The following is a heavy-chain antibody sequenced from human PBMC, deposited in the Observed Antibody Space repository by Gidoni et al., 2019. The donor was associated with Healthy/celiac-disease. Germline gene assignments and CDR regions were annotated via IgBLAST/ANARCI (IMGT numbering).Heavy chain of an antibody. D-gene: IGHD3-10*01. Sequence: QVQLVEPGGGVVQPGRSLRLSWAASGFTFSSYAMHWVRPAPGKGLEWVAVISYDGSNKYYADSVKGRFTISRDNSKNTLYLQMNSLRAEDTAVYYCARDGHYGSGSYLSQDIWGQGTMVTVSS. CDR2: ISYDGSNK. V-gene: IGHV3-30-3*01. CDR1: GFTFSSYA. J-gene: IGHJ3*02. CDR3: ARDGHYGSGSYLSQDI.